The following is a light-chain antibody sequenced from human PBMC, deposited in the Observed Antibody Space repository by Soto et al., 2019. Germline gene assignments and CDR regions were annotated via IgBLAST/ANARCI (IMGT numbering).Light chain of an antibody. V-gene: IGKV1-5*01. Sequence: DIQMTQSPSTLSASVGDRVTITCRASQSISSWLAWYLQKPGKAPKLLIYDASSLESGVPSRFSGSGSGTESTLTISSLQPDDFATYYCQQYNSYPLTFGGGTKVDIK. CDR2: DAS. CDR1: QSISSW. CDR3: QQYNSYPLT. J-gene: IGKJ4*01.